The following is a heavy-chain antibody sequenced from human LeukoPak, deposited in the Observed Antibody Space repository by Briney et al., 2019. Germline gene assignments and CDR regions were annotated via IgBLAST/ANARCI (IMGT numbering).Heavy chain of an antibody. CDR2: IIPIFGTA. V-gene: IGHV1-69*13. CDR3: ARGRMAGTYVFDS. Sequence: ASVKVTCKASGDTFSSYAISWVRQAPGQGLEWMGGIIPIFGTANYAQKFQGRVTITADESTSTAYMGLSSLRSEDTAVYYCARGRMAGTYVFDSWGQGALVTVSS. D-gene: IGHD6-19*01. CDR1: GDTFSSYA. J-gene: IGHJ4*02.